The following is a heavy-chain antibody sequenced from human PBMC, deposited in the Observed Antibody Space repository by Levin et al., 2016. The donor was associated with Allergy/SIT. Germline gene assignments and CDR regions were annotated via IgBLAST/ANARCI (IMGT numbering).Heavy chain of an antibody. Sequence: WVRQAPGQGLEWMGWINPNSGGTNYAQKFQGRVTMTRDTSISTAYMELSRLRSDDTAVYYCASAMTTVTEGDPLFYYYGMDVWGQGTTVTVSS. J-gene: IGHJ6*02. D-gene: IGHD4-11*01. CDR2: INPNSGGT. V-gene: IGHV1-2*02. CDR3: ASAMTTVTEGDPLFYYYGMDV.